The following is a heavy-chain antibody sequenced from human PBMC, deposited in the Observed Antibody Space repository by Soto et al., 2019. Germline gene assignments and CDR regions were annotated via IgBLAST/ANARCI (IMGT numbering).Heavy chain of an antibody. V-gene: IGHV3-23*01. CDR3: AKDRVLSSSWYGYFDY. D-gene: IGHD6-13*01. J-gene: IGHJ4*02. Sequence: PGGSLRLSCAAAGFTFSSYAMSWVRQAPGKGLEWVSAISGSGGSTYYADSVKGRFTISRDNSKNTLYLQMNSLRAEDTAVYYCAKDRVLSSSWYGYFDYWGQGTLVTISS. CDR1: GFTFSSYA. CDR2: ISGSGGST.